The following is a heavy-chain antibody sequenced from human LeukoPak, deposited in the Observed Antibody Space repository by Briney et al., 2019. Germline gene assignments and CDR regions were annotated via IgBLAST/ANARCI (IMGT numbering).Heavy chain of an antibody. CDR2: ISNDGKNK. CDR3: ARDKGGGSGWSEYFQH. J-gene: IGHJ1*01. V-gene: IGHV3-30*03. CDR1: GFKFITYG. Sequence: GGSLRLSCLALGFKFITYGMPWVRQAPGRGLDWVPVISNDGKNKYYTDSVKGRFTISRDNSENTLHLQMNSLRPEDTAVYYCARDKGGGSGWSEYFQHWGQGTLVTVSS. D-gene: IGHD6-19*01.